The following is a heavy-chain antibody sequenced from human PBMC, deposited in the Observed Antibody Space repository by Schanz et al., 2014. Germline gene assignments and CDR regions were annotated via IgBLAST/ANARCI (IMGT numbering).Heavy chain of an antibody. CDR1: GGFISSINW. CDR2: INNSGST. J-gene: IGHJ6*02. Sequence: QVQLQESGPGLLKPSGTLSLTCAVSGGFISSINWWSWVRQSPGTGLEWIGEINNSGSTNYNPSLKRRVTMSIDTSENQFSLNLRSVTGADTAVYYCARLVGPSFYYGMDVWGQGTTXTVSS. CDR3: ARLVGPSFYYGMDV. D-gene: IGHD2-15*01. V-gene: IGHV4-4*02.